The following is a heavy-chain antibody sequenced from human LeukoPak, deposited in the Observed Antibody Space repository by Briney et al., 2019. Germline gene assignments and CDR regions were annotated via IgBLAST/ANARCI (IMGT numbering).Heavy chain of an antibody. Sequence: PGGSLRLSCAASGFTFSSYWMHWVRQAPGKGLVWVSRINSDGSSTSYADSVKGRFTISRDNAKNTLYLQVNSLRAEDAAVYYCARDPHYYGSGSLGSWFDPWGQGTLVTVSS. CDR1: GFTFSSYW. J-gene: IGHJ5*02. CDR2: INSDGSST. D-gene: IGHD3-10*01. CDR3: ARDPHYYGSGSLGSWFDP. V-gene: IGHV3-74*01.